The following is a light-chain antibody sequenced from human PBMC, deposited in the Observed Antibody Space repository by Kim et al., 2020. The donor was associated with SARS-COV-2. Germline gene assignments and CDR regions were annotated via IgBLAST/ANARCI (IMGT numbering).Light chain of an antibody. CDR3: QTWDTAIRV. CDR1: SGHSTYA. V-gene: IGLV4-69*01. CDR2: LNSDGSH. J-gene: IGLJ3*02. Sequence: SVKPTCLLTSGHSTYAIAWHQQQPEKGPRFLMKLNSDGSHRRGDGIPDRFSGSSSGTERYLTISSVQAEDEADYYCQTWDTAIRVFGGGTQLTVL.